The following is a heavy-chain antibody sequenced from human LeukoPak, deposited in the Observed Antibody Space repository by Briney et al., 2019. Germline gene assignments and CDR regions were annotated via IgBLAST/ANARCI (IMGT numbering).Heavy chain of an antibody. D-gene: IGHD3-10*01. CDR2: IRSKSNSYAT. V-gene: IGHV3-73*01. Sequence: QSGGSLRLSCAASGFSFSGSAMHRVRQTSGKGLEWVGRIRSKSNSYATAYAASVKGMFTISRDDSKNTAYLQMSSLKTEDTAVYYCTRQRFGELAWGQGTTVTVSS. CDR3: TRQRFGELA. J-gene: IGHJ6*02. CDR1: GFSFSGSA.